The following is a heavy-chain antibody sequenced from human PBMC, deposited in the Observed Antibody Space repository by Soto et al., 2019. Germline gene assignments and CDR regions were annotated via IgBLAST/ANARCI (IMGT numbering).Heavy chain of an antibody. J-gene: IGHJ6*02. Sequence: SETLSLTCTVSGGSISSGDYYWSWIRQPPGKGLEWIGYIYHSGSTYYNPSLKSRVTISVDTSKNQFSLKLSSVTAADTAVYYCAHGDYGYYYGMDVWGQGTTVTVSS. V-gene: IGHV4-30-4*01. D-gene: IGHD4-17*01. CDR2: IYHSGST. CDR1: GGSISSGDYY. CDR3: AHGDYGYYYGMDV.